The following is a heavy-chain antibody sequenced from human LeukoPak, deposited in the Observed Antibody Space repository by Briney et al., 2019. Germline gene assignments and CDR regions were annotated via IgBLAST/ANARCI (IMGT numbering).Heavy chain of an antibody. CDR1: SFTFSTYG. CDR2: IWYDGSNK. V-gene: IGHV3-33*01. J-gene: IGHJ6*02. CDR3: ARDRGYYYYGMDA. Sequence: GRSLRLSCAACSFTFSTYGIHWVRQAPGKGLEWVAVIWYDGSNKYYADSVKGRFTISRDNSKNTLYLQMNSLRAEDTAVYYCARDRGYYYYGMDAWGQGTTVTVSS.